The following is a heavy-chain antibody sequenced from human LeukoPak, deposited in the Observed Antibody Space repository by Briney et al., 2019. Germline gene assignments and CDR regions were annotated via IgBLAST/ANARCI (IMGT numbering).Heavy chain of an antibody. Sequence: GGSLRLSCAASGFTFSNAWMSWVRQAPGKGLEWVGRIKSKTDGGTTDYAAPVKGRFTISRDDSKNTLYLQMNSLKTEDTTVYYCTTAGLLGWPDYYGMDVWGQGTTVTVSS. CDR2: IKSKTDGGTT. J-gene: IGHJ6*02. V-gene: IGHV3-15*01. CDR1: GFTFSNAW. D-gene: IGHD3-3*01. CDR3: TTAGLLGWPDYYGMDV.